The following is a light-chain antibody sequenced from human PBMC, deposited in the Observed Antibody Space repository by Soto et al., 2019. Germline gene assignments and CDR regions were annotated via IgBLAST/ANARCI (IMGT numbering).Light chain of an antibody. CDR2: DNN. V-gene: IGLV1-51*01. CDR3: GTRDSSLHTVV. Sequence: QSVLTQPPSVSAAPGQKVTIACSGGYPTIGSNYVSWYQQLPGTAPKLLIYDNNKRPSGIPGRFSGSKSGTSATLGITGLQTGDEADYYCGTRDSSLHTVVFGTGTKVTVL. CDR1: YPTIGSNY. J-gene: IGLJ1*01.